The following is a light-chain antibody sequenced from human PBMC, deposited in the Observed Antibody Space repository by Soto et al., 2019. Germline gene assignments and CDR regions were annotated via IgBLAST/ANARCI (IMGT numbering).Light chain of an antibody. CDR3: QQYGDSPWT. CDR2: GAS. CDR1: QSVNNRY. Sequence: EIVLTQSPGTLSLSPGERSTLSCMAIQSVNNRYVAWYQQKPGQAPRLLIYGASSRATGTPDRISGSGSGTDFSLTIRRLEHEDFAVYHCQQYGDSPWTFGQGTKV. J-gene: IGKJ1*01. V-gene: IGKV3-20*01.